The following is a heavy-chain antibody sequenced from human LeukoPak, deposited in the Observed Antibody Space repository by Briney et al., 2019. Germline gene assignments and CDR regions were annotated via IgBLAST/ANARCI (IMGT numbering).Heavy chain of an antibody. Sequence: SETLSLTCTVSGGSISSYYWSWIRQPPGKGLEWIGYIYYSGSTNYNPSLKSRVTISVDTSKNQFSLKLSSVTAADTAVYYCARSKLRYFYWSITGGDAFDIWGQGTMVTVSS. V-gene: IGHV4-59*08. CDR3: ARSKLRYFYWSITGGDAFDI. J-gene: IGHJ3*02. D-gene: IGHD3-9*01. CDR1: GGSISSYY. CDR2: IYYSGST.